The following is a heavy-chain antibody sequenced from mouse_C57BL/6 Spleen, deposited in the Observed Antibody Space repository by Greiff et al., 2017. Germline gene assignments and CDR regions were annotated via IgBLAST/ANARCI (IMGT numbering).Heavy chain of an antibody. CDR3: ARDSSGPFDY. D-gene: IGHD3-2*02. CDR2: ISDGGSYT. Sequence: DVHLVESGGGLVKPGGSLKLSCAASGFTFSSYAMSWVRQTPEKRLEWVATISDGGSYTYYPDNVKGRFTISRDNAKNNLYLQMSHLKSEDTAMYYCARDSSGPFDYWGQGTTLTVSS. J-gene: IGHJ2*01. CDR1: GFTFSSYA. V-gene: IGHV5-4*01.